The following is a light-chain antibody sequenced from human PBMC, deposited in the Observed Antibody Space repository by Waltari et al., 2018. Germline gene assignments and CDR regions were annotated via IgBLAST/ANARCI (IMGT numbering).Light chain of an antibody. CDR2: DNN. V-gene: IGLV1-51*01. CDR3: GTWDVSLTAAV. J-gene: IGLJ2*01. CDR1: SSNIAHHP. Sequence: QSVLTQPPSVSAAPGQKVTIPCSGDSSNIAHHPVSWYQQLPGTAPKRLIYDNNKRPSGIPDRFSGSKSGTSATLGITGLQTGDEADYYCGTWDVSLTAAVFGGGTTVSVL.